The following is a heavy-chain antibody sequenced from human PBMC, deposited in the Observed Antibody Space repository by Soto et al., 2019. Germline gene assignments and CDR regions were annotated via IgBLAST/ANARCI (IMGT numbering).Heavy chain of an antibody. V-gene: IGHV1-69*06. CDR2: IIPIFGTA. J-gene: IGHJ1*01. CDR3: ASPRGAPGHFQH. CDR1: GGTFSSYA. Sequence: GASVKVSGKASGGTFSSYATSWVRQAPGQGLEWMGGIIPIFGTANYAQKFQGRVTITADKSTSTAYMELSSLRSEDTAVYYCASPRGAPGHFQHWGQGTLVTVSS.